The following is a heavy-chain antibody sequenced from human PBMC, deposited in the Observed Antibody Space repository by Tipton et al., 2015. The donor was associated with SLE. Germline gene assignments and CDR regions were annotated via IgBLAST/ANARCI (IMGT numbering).Heavy chain of an antibody. CDR3: ARDVDSSRDV. D-gene: IGHD3-22*01. CDR1: GGPISSSSYY. CDR2: IYYSGST. V-gene: IGHV4-39*07. J-gene: IGHJ6*02. Sequence: TLSLTCTVSGGPISSSSYYWGWIRQPPGKGLVWIGCIYYSGSTYYNPSLKRRVTISVDTSKNQFSLKLSSVTAADTAVYYCARDVDSSRDVWGQGTTVTVSS.